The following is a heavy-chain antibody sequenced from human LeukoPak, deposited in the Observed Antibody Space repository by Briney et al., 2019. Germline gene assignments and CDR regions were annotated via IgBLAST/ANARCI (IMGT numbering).Heavy chain of an antibody. D-gene: IGHD3-22*01. J-gene: IGHJ6*02. CDR2: ISYDGSNK. CDR3: ARTDSRGYYFRPMDV. V-gene: IGHV3-30*03. Sequence: GGSLRLSCAASGFTFSSYGMHWVRQAPGKGLEWVAVISYDGSNKYYADSVKGRFTISRDSSKNTLYLQMNSLRAEDTAVYYCARTDSRGYYFRPMDVWGPGTTVIVSS. CDR1: GFTFSSYG.